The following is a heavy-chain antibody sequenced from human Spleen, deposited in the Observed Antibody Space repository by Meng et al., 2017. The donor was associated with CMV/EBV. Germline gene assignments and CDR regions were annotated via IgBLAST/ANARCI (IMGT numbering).Heavy chain of an antibody. Sequence: VSGFTFDDYGMSWVRQAPGKGLEWVSGINWNGGGTGYADSVKGRFTISRDNAKNSLYLQVDSLRVEDTAMYYCARVSGSWYVPPDYWGQGTLVTVSS. J-gene: IGHJ4*02. D-gene: IGHD6-13*01. CDR1: GFTFDDYG. CDR2: INWNGGGT. CDR3: ARVSGSWYVPPDY. V-gene: IGHV3-20*03.